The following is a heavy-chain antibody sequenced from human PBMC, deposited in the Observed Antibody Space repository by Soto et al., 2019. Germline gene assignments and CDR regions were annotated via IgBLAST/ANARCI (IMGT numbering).Heavy chain of an antibody. Sequence: PSQTLSLTCAISGDSVSSNSAAWNWIRQSPSRGLEWLGRTYYRSKWYNDYAVSVKSRITINPDTSKNQFSLQLNSVTPEDTAVYYCARQVEDIVVVVAAAALDPWGQGTLVTVSS. V-gene: IGHV6-1*01. CDR2: TYYRSKWYN. D-gene: IGHD2-15*01. CDR1: GDSVSSNSAA. J-gene: IGHJ5*02. CDR3: ARQVEDIVVVVAAAALDP.